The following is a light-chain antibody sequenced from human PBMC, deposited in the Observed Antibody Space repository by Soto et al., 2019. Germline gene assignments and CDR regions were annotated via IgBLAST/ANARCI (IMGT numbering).Light chain of an antibody. CDR1: QSVSISF. Sequence: EIVLTQSPGALVLSPGDRATLSCRASQSVSISFLAWYQHKSGQAPRLLSFGTSTRAPGTPDRFTGRGSGTDFTLPITRLEPEDFAVYYCHQSADSPQTFGQGTKIEL. V-gene: IGKV3-20*01. CDR2: GTS. J-gene: IGKJ1*01. CDR3: HQSADSPQT.